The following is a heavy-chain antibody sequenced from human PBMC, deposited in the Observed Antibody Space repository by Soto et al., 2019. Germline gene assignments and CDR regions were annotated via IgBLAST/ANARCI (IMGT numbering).Heavy chain of an antibody. V-gene: IGHV1-46*01. CDR2: INPSGGST. CDR1: GYTFTSYG. D-gene: IGHD1-26*01. CDR3: ARDIKFMYPSGSYSYFDY. J-gene: IGHJ4*02. Sequence: ASVKVSCKASGYTFTSYGISWVRQAPGQGLEWMGIINPSGGSTSYAQKFQGRVTMTRDTSTITVYMELSSLRSEDTAVFYFARDIKFMYPSGSYSYFDYWGQGTLVTVSS.